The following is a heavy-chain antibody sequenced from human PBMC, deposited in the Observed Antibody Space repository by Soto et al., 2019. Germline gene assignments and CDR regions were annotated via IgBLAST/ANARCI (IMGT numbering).Heavy chain of an antibody. J-gene: IGHJ6*02. CDR1: GFTFSSYA. V-gene: IGHV3-23*01. CDR3: AKDLLVPYGMDV. Sequence: PGGSLRLSCAASGFTFSSYAMSWVRQAPGKGLEWVSAISGSGGSTYHADSVKGRFTISRDNSKNTLYLQMNSLRAEDTAVYYCAKDLLVPYGMDVWGQGTTVTVSS. CDR2: ISGSGGST. D-gene: IGHD6-13*01.